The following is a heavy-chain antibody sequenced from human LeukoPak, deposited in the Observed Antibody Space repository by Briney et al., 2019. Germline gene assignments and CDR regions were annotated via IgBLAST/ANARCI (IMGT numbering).Heavy chain of an antibody. CDR2: IYYSGST. CDR1: GGSISSGGYY. V-gene: IGHV4-31*03. CDR3: ARGRHNYYGSASYFWDY. Sequence: PSQTLSLTCTVSGGSISSGGYYWSWIRQHPGKGLEWIGYIYYSGSTYYNPSLKSRVTISVDTSKNQFSLKLSSVTAADTAVYYCARGRHNYYGSASYFWDYWGQGTLVTVSS. D-gene: IGHD3-10*01. J-gene: IGHJ4*02.